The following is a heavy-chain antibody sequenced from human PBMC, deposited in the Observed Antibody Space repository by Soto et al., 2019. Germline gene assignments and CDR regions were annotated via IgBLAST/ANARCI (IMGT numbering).Heavy chain of an antibody. J-gene: IGHJ4*02. V-gene: IGHV1-2*02. CDR2: INPNSGGT. CDR3: ARDVNPGAHYDFWSGYPFDY. CDR1: GYTFTGYY. D-gene: IGHD3-3*01. Sequence: ASVKVSCKASGYTFTGYYMHWVRQAPGQGLEWMGWINPNSGGTNYAQKFRCRVTMNRDTSISTAYMELSRLRGDDTAVYYCARDVNPGAHYDFWSGYPFDYWGQGTLVTVSS.